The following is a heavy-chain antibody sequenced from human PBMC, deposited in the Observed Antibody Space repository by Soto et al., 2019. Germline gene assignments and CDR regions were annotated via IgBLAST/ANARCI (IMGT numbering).Heavy chain of an antibody. CDR3: TTDGGVSAYPLFWA. Sequence: GGSLRLSCAASGFTFNRYAMSWVRQAPGKGLEWVSAITSSGENTDYANAVKGRFTISRDNSKNTLYLQLSSLTAEDTAVYHCTTDGGVSAYPLFWAWGQGTLVTISS. CDR2: ITSSGENT. CDR1: GFTFNRYA. D-gene: IGHD2-8*02. V-gene: IGHV3-23*01. J-gene: IGHJ5*02.